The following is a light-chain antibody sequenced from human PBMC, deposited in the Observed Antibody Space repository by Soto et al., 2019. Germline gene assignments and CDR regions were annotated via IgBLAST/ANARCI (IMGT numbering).Light chain of an antibody. CDR2: AAS. CDR3: QQSYSSPPT. V-gene: IGKV1-39*01. J-gene: IGKJ1*01. CDR1: QSISNH. Sequence: DIRMSQSPSSLSASIADRVIITCRASQSISNHLNCYQQKPGKAPKLLIFAASSLQSGVPSRFSGSRSGPDFTLTISSLQPEDFATYYCQQSYSSPPTFGQGTKVDIK.